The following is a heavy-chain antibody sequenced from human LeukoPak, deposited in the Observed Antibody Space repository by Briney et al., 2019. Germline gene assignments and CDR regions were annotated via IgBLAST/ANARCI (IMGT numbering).Heavy chain of an antibody. CDR1: GGSISSYY. J-gene: IGHJ4*02. D-gene: IGHD2-2*01. Sequence: SETLSLTCTVSGGSISSYYWSWIRQPPGKGLEWIGEINHSGGTNYNPSLKSRVTISVDTSKKQFSLKLTSVTAADTAVYYCARVVPAAYIDYWGQGSPVTVSS. CDR2: INHSGGT. CDR3: ARVVPAAYIDY. V-gene: IGHV4-34*01.